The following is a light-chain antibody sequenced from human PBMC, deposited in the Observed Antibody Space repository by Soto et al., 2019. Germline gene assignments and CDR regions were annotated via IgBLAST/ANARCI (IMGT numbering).Light chain of an antibody. CDR2: GDN. Sequence: QSVLTQPPSASGTPGQRVTISCSGSAYSIGTNTVNWYRQLPGTAPKLLIYGDNQRPSGVPDRFSGSKSGTSASLAISGLQSEDEAEYYCAAWDGSLNNVLFGGGTKVTVL. CDR1: AYSIGTNT. J-gene: IGLJ2*01. V-gene: IGLV1-44*01. CDR3: AAWDGSLNNVL.